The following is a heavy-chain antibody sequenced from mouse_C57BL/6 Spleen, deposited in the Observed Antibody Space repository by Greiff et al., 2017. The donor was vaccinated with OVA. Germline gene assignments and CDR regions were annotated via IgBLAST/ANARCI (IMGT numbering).Heavy chain of an antibody. V-gene: IGHV1-62-2*01. CDR3: ARHAGGVYYDPIFDY. Sequence: VKLMQSGAELVKPGASVKLSCKASGYTFTEYTIHWVKQRPGQGLEWIGWFYPGSGSIKYNEKFKDKATLTADKSSSTVYMELSSLTSEDSAVYVGARHAGGVYYDPIFDYWGQGTTLTVSS. D-gene: IGHD2-4*01. CDR1: GYTFTEYT. CDR2: FYPGSGSI. J-gene: IGHJ2*01.